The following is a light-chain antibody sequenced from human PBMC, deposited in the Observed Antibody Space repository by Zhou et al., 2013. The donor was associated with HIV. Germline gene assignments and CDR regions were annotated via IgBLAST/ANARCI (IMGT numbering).Light chain of an antibody. J-gene: IGKJ1*01. CDR3: QQYNSYLWT. Sequence: DIQMTQSPFTLSASVGERVTISCRASQSINNWLAWYQQRPGTAPKLLIYQASSLESGVPSRFSGSGSGTEFTLTISSLQPDDFATYYCQQYNSYLWTFGQGTKVEIK. V-gene: IGKV1-5*03. CDR1: QSINNW. CDR2: QAS.